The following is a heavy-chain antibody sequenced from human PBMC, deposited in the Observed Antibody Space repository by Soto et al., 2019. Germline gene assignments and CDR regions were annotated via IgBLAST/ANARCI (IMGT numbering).Heavy chain of an antibody. CDR1: GFTFSSYA. J-gene: IGHJ4*02. D-gene: IGHD3-9*01. CDR2: ISGSGGST. Sequence: PGGSLRLSCAASGFTFSSYAMSWVRQAPGKGLEWVSAISGSGGSTYYADSVKGRFTISRDNSKNTLYLQMNSLRAEDTAVYYCAKIAYYDILTGYYGEYYFDYWGQGTLVTVSS. V-gene: IGHV3-23*01. CDR3: AKIAYYDILTGYYGEYYFDY.